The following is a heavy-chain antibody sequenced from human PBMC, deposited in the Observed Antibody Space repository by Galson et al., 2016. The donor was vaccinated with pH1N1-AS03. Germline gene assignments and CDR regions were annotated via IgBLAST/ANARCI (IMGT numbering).Heavy chain of an antibody. D-gene: IGHD4-17*01. Sequence: LTCRVSGGSIRNYYWSWIRQPPGKGLEWIGHIFYSGTSIYNPSLKSRGTILVDTSKNHSPLRLSSVTAADTAVYSCARHDPPGDYGGTHWYVDLWGRGTLVTVSS. CDR3: ARHDPPGDYGGTHWYVDL. J-gene: IGHJ2*01. CDR1: GGSIRNYY. CDR2: IFYSGTS. V-gene: IGHV4-59*08.